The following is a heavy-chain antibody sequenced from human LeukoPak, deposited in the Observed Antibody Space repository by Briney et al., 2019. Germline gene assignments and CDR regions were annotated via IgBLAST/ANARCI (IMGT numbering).Heavy chain of an antibody. J-gene: IGHJ5*02. CDR2: IYYIGST. CDR3: ARLTVGNWFDP. CDR1: GGSISSSGYY. Sequence: SETLSLTCTVSGGSISSSGYYWSWIRQPPGKGLEWIAYIYYIGSTNYNPSLKSRVTISVDTSKNQFSLKLSSVTAADTAVYYCARLTVGNWFDPWGQGTLVTVSS. D-gene: IGHD3-10*01. V-gene: IGHV4-61*05.